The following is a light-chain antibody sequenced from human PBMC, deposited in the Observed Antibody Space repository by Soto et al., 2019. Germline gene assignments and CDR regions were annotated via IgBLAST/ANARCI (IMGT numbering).Light chain of an antibody. CDR3: QSYDSSLSGYV. CDR2: GNT. J-gene: IGLJ1*01. Sequence: QSVLSHPPSVSGAPGRRVTISCTGNSSNIGAGYDVHWYQQLPGTAPKLLIYGNTHRPSGVPDRFSASKSGTSASLAITGLQAEDEADYNCQSYDSSLSGYVFGTGTKVTVL. CDR1: SSNIGAGYD. V-gene: IGLV1-40*01.